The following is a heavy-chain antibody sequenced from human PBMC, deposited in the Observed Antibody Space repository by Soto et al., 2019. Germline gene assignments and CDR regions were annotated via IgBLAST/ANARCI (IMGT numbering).Heavy chain of an antibody. CDR1: GFTFSSYA. J-gene: IGHJ4*02. CDR2: ISGSGGST. V-gene: IGHV3-23*01. D-gene: IGHD3-10*01. CDR3: ARGYGSGSYFGDFDY. Sequence: EVQLLESGGGLVQPGGSLRLSCAASGFTFSSYAMSWVRQAPGKGLEWVSAISGSGGSTYYADSVKGRFTISRDNSKNTXXLXXXXLRAEDTAVYYCARGYGSGSYFGDFDYWGQGPLVTVSS.